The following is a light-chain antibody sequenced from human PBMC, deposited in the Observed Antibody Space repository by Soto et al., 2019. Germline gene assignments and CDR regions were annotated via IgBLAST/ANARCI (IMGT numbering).Light chain of an antibody. V-gene: IGLV1-44*01. CDR2: SSN. CDR3: AAWDDSLNGNV. Sequence: QSVLPQPPSASGTPGQRVTISCSGSSSNIGSNTVNWYQRLPGTAPKLLIYSSNQRPSGVPDRFSGSKSGTSASLAISGLQSEDEADYYCAAWDDSLNGNVFGTGTKVTVL. CDR1: SSNIGSNT. J-gene: IGLJ1*01.